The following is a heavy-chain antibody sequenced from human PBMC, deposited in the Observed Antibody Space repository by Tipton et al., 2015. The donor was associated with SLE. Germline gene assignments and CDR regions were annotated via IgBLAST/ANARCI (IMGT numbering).Heavy chain of an antibody. Sequence: TLSLTCTVSGGSISSGGYYWSWIRQYPGKGLEWIGYISYSGSTNYNSSLKSRLTISVDTSKNQFSLKLSSVTAADTAIYFCARDFGTTGYFDSWGQGALLTVSS. CDR1: GGSISSGGYY. CDR3: ARDFGTTGYFDS. CDR2: ISYSGST. J-gene: IGHJ4*02. V-gene: IGHV4-31*03. D-gene: IGHD3-9*01.